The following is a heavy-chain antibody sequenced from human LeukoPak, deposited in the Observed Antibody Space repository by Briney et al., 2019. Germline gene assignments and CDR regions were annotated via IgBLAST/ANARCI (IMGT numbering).Heavy chain of an antibody. D-gene: IGHD3-10*01. CDR1: GFSVSSTY. V-gene: IGHV3-66*03. CDR2: IYTSGST. Sequence: GGSLRLSCAASGFSVSSTYMSWVRQAPGKGLEWVSLIYTSGSTFYADSVMGRFTISRDNSKNTLFLQMNSLRAEDSAVYYCTRDRAGTQSWVEFDLWGQGILVTVSS. J-gene: IGHJ5*02. CDR3: TRDRAGTQSWVEFDL.